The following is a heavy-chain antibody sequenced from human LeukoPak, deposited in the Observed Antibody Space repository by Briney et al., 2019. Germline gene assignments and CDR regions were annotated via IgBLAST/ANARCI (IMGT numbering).Heavy chain of an antibody. CDR2: ISDNGLRT. CDR3: ARERRGYGYGTLDL. V-gene: IGHV3-30*14. J-gene: IGHJ5*02. Sequence: GGSLRLSCVASGIDFNVYEMHWVRQSPGKGLEWVALISDNGLRTNYAESLKGRFTVSRDNSMNTINLQMNNLKVEDTAVYFCARERRGYGYGTLDLWGQGTLVSVSS. D-gene: IGHD5-12*01. CDR1: GIDFNVYE.